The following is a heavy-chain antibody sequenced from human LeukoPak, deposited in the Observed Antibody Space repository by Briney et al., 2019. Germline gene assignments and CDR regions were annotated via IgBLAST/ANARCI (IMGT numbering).Heavy chain of an antibody. CDR1: GFTFSSYG. V-gene: IGHV3-30*03. J-gene: IGHJ3*02. CDR3: ARDCTGGTCYDAFDI. D-gene: IGHD2-15*01. Sequence: GGSLTLSCAASGFTFSSYGMHWVRQAPGKGLEWVTLISCDGRNKYYADSVKGRFTISRDNSKNTLYLQMNSRRAGDTAVYYCARDCTGGTCYDAFDIWGQGSMLTVSS. CDR2: ISCDGRNK.